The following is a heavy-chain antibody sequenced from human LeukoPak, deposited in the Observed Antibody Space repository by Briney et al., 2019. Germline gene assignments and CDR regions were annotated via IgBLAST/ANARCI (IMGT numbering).Heavy chain of an antibody. CDR3: ARAMGYDSSGYYVHAFDI. J-gene: IGHJ3*02. CDR1: GGSISSYY. Sequence: SETLSLTCTVSGGSISSYYWSWIRQPAGKGLEWIGRIYTSGSTNYNPSLKSRVTMSVDTSKNQFSLKLSSVTAADTAVYYCARAMGYDSSGYYVHAFDIWGQGTMVTVSS. D-gene: IGHD3-22*01. CDR2: IYTSGST. V-gene: IGHV4-4*07.